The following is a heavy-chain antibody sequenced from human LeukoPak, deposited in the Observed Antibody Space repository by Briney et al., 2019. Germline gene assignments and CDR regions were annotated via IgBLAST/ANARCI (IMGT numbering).Heavy chain of an antibody. V-gene: IGHV3-9*03. CDR3: AKDMRAVAGIDAFDI. CDR1: GFTFDDYA. D-gene: IGHD6-19*01. J-gene: IGHJ3*02. Sequence: PGGSLRLSCAASGFTFDDYAMHWVRQAPGKGLEWVSGISWNSGSIGYADSVKGRFTISRDNAKNSLYLQMNSLRAEAMALYYCAKDMRAVAGIDAFDIWGQGTMVTVSS. CDR2: ISWNSGSI.